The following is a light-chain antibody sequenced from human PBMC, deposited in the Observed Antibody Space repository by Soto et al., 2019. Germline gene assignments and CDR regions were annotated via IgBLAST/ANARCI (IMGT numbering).Light chain of an antibody. CDR3: QQYNSYSWT. Sequence: IQLTQSPSSLSASVGDRVTITCRASQDIAIYLACYQQKPGEAPKLLIYAASTLYGGVPSRFSGSGSGTEFTLTISSLQPDDFATYYCQQYNSYSWTFGQGTKVDI. CDR2: AAS. V-gene: IGKV1-9*01. J-gene: IGKJ1*01. CDR1: QDIAIY.